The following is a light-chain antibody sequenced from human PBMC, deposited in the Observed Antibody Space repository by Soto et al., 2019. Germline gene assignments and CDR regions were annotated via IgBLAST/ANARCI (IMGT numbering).Light chain of an antibody. J-gene: IGKJ1*01. CDR2: GAS. V-gene: IGKV3-15*01. Sequence: EIVITQSPFTLSLSTRERSTLSCRASQSVSSNLAWYQQKPGQAPRLLIYGASTRATGIPARFSGSGSGTEFTLTISSLQSEDFATYYCLLDFSYFWAFGQGTKV. CDR1: QSVSSN. CDR3: LLDFSYFWA.